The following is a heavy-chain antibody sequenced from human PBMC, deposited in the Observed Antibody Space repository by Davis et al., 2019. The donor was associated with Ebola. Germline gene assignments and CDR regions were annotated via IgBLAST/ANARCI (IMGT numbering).Heavy chain of an antibody. CDR1: GFTFSDYA. CDR3: VRDYLFALDI. CDR2: IGTRGDPT. J-gene: IGHJ3*02. V-gene: IGHV3-48*02. Sequence: PGGSLRLSCAASGFTFSDYAMNWVRQAPGKGLEWVSYIGTRGDPTVYADSVKGRFTVSRDDANNSLSLLMNSLRDEDTAIYYCVRDYLFALDIWGQGTMVTVSS.